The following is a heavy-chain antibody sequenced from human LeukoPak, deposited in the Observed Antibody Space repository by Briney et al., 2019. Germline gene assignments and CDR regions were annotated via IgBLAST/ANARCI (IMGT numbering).Heavy chain of an antibody. CDR3: ARRDSSGYYSSDY. CDR2: IYYSGST. Sequence: SETLSLTCTVSGGSISSSSYYWGWIRQPPGKGLEWIGYIYYSGSTYYNPSLKSRVTISVDTSKNQFSLKLSSVTAADTAVYYCARRDSSGYYSSDYWGQGTLVTVSS. CDR1: GGSISSSSYY. J-gene: IGHJ4*02. V-gene: IGHV4-30-4*08. D-gene: IGHD3-22*01.